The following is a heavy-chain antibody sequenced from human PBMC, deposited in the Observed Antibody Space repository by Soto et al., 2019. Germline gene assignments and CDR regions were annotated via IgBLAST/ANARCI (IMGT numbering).Heavy chain of an antibody. J-gene: IGHJ3*02. Sequence: KPSETLSLTCSVSGGTINSGDYFWSWIRQPPGKGLEWIGSIFYTGSTYYSPSLKSRASMSMDTSKNLFSLRLRSLTAADTAVYYCARGSQNILNYYGSSGYYYADDAFDIWGQGTMVTVSS. CDR1: GGTINSGDYF. D-gene: IGHD3-22*01. CDR3: ARGSQNILNYYGSSGYYYADDAFDI. CDR2: IFYTGST. V-gene: IGHV4-30-4*01.